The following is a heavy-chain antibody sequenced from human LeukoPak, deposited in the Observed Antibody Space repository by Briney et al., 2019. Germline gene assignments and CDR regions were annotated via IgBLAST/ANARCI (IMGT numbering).Heavy chain of an antibody. Sequence: GESLQISCQGSGYSFTSYWISWVRQMPGKGLEWMGRIDPSDSYTNYSPSFQGHVTISADKSISTAYLQWSSLKASDTAMYYCARRPPNESGIAAATLWGQGTLVTVSS. CDR2: IDPSDSYT. CDR3: ARRPPNESGIAAATL. V-gene: IGHV5-10-1*01. J-gene: IGHJ4*02. CDR1: GYSFTSYW. D-gene: IGHD6-25*01.